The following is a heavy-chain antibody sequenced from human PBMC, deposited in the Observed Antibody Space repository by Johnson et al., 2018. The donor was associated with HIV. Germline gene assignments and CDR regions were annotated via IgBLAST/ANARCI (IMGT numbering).Heavy chain of an antibody. D-gene: IGHD3-3*02. Sequence: VQVVESGGGVVQPGKSVRLSCAASEFSFSDYGMHWVRQAPGKGLEWVAVISYDGSNKYYADSVKGRFTISRDNAKNSLYLQMNSLKTEDTAVYYCTTGIRSGISSLDAFDIWGQGTMVTVSS. CDR2: ISYDGSNK. CDR1: EFSFSDYG. V-gene: IGHV3-30-3*01. J-gene: IGHJ3*02. CDR3: TTGIRSGISSLDAFDI.